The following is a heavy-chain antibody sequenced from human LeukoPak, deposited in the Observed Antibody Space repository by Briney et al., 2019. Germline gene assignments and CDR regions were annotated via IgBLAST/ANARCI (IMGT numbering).Heavy chain of an antibody. V-gene: IGHV3-30*18. CDR3: AKDRRLYGDYSPFDY. J-gene: IGHJ4*02. CDR2: ISYDGSNK. CDR1: GFTFSSYG. D-gene: IGHD4-17*01. Sequence: GGSLRLSCAASGFTFSSYGMHWVRQAPGKGLEWVAVISYDGSNKYYADSVKGRFTISRDNSKNTPYLQMNSLRAEDTAVYYCAKDRRLYGDYSPFDYWGQGTLVTVSS.